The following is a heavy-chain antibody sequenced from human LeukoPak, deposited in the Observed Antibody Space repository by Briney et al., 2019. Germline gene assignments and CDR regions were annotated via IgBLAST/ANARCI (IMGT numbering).Heavy chain of an antibody. CDR2: ISGSGGST. CDR1: GFTFSTNA. D-gene: IGHD3-22*01. V-gene: IGHV3-23*01. J-gene: IGHJ6*03. Sequence: GGSLRLSCAASGFTFSTNAISWVRQAPGKGLEWVSDISGSGGSTYYADSVWGRFTISRDNTKNTLYLQMNSLRADDTAVYYCARDHSTMIYYDIYVWGKGTTVTVSS. CDR3: ARDHSTMIYYDIYV.